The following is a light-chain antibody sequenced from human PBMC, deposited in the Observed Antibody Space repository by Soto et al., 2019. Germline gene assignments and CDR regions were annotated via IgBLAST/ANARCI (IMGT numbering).Light chain of an antibody. CDR3: QQRSNWPPWT. CDR1: QSVSSY. V-gene: IGKV3-11*01. Sequence: EIVLTQSPATLSLSPGERATLSCRASQSVSSYLAWYQQKPGQAPRLLIYDASNRATGIPARFSGSGSGTDFTRTISSLEPEDFGVYYCQQRSNWPPWTFGQGTKVEIK. J-gene: IGKJ1*01. CDR2: DAS.